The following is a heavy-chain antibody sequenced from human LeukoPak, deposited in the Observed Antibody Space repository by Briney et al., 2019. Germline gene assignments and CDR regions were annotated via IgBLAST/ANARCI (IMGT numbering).Heavy chain of an antibody. D-gene: IGHD6-13*01. J-gene: IGHJ6*02. CDR3: ARAAGYYYYGTDV. CDR1: GYTFTGYY. V-gene: IGHV1-2*02. CDR2: INPNSGGT. Sequence: ASVKVSCKASGYTFTGYYMHWVRQAPGQGHEWMGWINPNSGGTNYAQKFQGRVTMTRDTSISTAYMELSRLRSDDTAVYYCARAAGYYYYGTDVWGQGTTVTVSS.